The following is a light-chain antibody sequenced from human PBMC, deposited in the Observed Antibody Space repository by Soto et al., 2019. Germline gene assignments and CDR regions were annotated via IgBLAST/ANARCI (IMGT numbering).Light chain of an antibody. CDR3: QQYYSTPPYT. CDR1: QSVLYSSNNKNY. Sequence: DIVMTQSPASLAVSLGERATINCKSSQSVLYSSNNKNYLAWYQQKPGQPPKLLIYWASTRESGVPDRFSGSGSGTDFALTISSLQAEDVAVYYCQQYYSTPPYTFGQGTKPEIK. J-gene: IGKJ2*01. V-gene: IGKV4-1*01. CDR2: WAS.